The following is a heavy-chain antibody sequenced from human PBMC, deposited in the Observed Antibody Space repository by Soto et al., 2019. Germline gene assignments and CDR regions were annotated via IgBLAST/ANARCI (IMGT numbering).Heavy chain of an antibody. Sequence: GGSLRLSCAASGFTFSSYAMSWVRQAPGKGLEWVSAISGSGGSTYYADSGKGRFTISRDNSKNTLYRQMNSLRAEDTAVYYCAKDRDYVWGSYRYPIDYWGQGTLVTVSS. J-gene: IGHJ4*02. V-gene: IGHV3-23*01. CDR2: ISGSGGST. CDR1: GFTFSSYA. D-gene: IGHD3-16*02. CDR3: AKDRDYVWGSYRYPIDY.